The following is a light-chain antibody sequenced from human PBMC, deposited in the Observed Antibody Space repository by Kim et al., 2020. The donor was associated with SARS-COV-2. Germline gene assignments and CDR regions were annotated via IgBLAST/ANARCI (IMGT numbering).Light chain of an antibody. CDR1: SSDVGGYNY. Sequence: QSALTQPPSASGSPGQSVTISCPGTSSDVGGYNYVSWYQQHPGKAPKLMIYEVSKRPSGVPDRFSGSKSGNTASLTVSGLQAEDEADYYCSSYAGSSRWVFGGGAQLTVL. CDR2: EVS. V-gene: IGLV2-8*01. J-gene: IGLJ3*02. CDR3: SSYAGSSRWV.